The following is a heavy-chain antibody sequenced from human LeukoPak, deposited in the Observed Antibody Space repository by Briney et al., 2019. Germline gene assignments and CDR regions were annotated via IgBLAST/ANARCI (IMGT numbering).Heavy chain of an antibody. CDR3: TGDNFDSSVKFDY. J-gene: IGHJ4*02. CDR2: IRSKANNYAT. Sequence: GGSLRLSCAASGLTFSSHWMHWVRQASGKGLEWVGRIRSKANNYATAYAASMKGRFTISRDDSKNTAYLQMNSLKTEDTAVYYCTGDNFDSSVKFDYWGQGTLVTVSS. D-gene: IGHD3-22*01. CDR1: GLTFSSHW. V-gene: IGHV3-73*01.